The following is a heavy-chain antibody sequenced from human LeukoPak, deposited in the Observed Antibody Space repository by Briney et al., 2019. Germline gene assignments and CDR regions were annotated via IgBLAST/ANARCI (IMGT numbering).Heavy chain of an antibody. CDR3: ARFGGLYWFDP. J-gene: IGHJ5*02. CDR1: GGSISSYY. V-gene: IGHV4-59*08. CDR2: IYYSGST. D-gene: IGHD3-10*01. Sequence: SETLSLTCTVSGGSISSYYWSWIRQPPGKGLEWIGYIYYSGSTSYNPSLKSRVTISVDTSKNQFSLKLSSVTAADTAVYYCARFGGLYWFDPWGQGTLVTVSS.